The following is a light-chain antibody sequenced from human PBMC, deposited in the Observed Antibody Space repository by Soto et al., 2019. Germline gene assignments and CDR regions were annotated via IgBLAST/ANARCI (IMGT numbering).Light chain of an antibody. J-gene: IGKJ4*01. Sequence: EVVLTQSPAPLSLSPGERATLSCRASQSVYSYLAWYQQKPGQPPRLLISDVSNRATGIPARFSGSGYGTDFTLTISSLEPEDFAVYYCQHRNDWPFTFGGGTKVEIK. CDR1: QSVYSY. CDR2: DVS. V-gene: IGKV3-11*01. CDR3: QHRNDWPFT.